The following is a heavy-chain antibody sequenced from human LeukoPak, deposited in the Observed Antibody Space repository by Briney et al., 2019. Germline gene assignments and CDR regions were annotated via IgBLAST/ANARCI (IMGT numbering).Heavy chain of an antibody. V-gene: IGHV1-24*01. J-gene: IGHJ4*02. Sequence: ASVKVSCKVSGYTLTELSMHWVRQSPGEGLEWMGGFDPEDGETIYAQKFQGRVTMTEDTSTDTAYMELSSLRSEDTAVYYCATGDTYYYGSGSYSPFDYWGQGTLVTVSS. CDR1: GYTLTELS. D-gene: IGHD3-10*01. CDR2: FDPEDGET. CDR3: ATGDTYYYGSGSYSPFDY.